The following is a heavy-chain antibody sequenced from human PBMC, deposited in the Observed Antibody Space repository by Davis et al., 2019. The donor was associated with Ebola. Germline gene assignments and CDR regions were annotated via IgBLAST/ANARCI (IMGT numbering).Heavy chain of an antibody. CDR1: GFTFSSYS. CDR2: ISSSGSTI. D-gene: IGHD1-26*01. V-gene: IGHV3-48*04. Sequence: GESLKISCAASGFTFSSYSMNWVRQAPGKGLEWVSYISSSGSTIYYADSVKGRFTISRDNAKNSLYLQMNSLRAEDTAVYYCARAKWELLPLGYFDYWGQGTLVTVSS. J-gene: IGHJ4*02. CDR3: ARAKWELLPLGYFDY.